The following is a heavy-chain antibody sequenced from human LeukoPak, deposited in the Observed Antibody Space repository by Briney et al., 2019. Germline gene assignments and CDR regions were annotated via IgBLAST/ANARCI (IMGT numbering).Heavy chain of an antibody. CDR3: ARALGYYYPDAFDI. V-gene: IGHV4-34*01. Sequence: PSETLSLTCAVYGGSFSGYYWSWIRQPPGKGPEWIGEINHSGSTNYNPSLKSRVTISVDTSKNQFSLKLSSVTAADTAVYYCARALGYYYPDAFDIWGQGTMVTVSS. J-gene: IGHJ3*02. CDR2: INHSGST. CDR1: GGSFSGYY. D-gene: IGHD3-22*01.